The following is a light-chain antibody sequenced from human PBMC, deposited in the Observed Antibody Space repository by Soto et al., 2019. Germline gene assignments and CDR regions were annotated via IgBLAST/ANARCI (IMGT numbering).Light chain of an antibody. J-gene: IGLJ2*01. Sequence: QSVLTQPPSVSAAPGQTVTVSCSGNKSNVGRNYVSWYQQFPGTAPRLLIYDTNKRPSGIPGRFSGFKSGTSATLGITGLQTGDEAIYYCGTWDSRLSGVLFGGGTKVTVL. CDR2: DTN. CDR1: KSNVGRNY. V-gene: IGLV1-51*01. CDR3: GTWDSRLSGVL.